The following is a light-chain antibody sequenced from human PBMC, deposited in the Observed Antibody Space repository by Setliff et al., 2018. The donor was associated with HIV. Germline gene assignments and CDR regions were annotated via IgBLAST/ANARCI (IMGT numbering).Light chain of an antibody. V-gene: IGLV2-8*01. CDR2: EVS. J-gene: IGLJ1*01. CDR1: SSDVGGYNY. CDR3: CSYAGSSSYV. Sequence: QSVLTQPPSASGSPGQSVTTSCTGTSSDVGGYNYVSWYQQHPGKAPKLMIYEVSKRPSGVPDRFSGSKSGNTASLTISGLQAEDEADYYCCSYAGSSSYVFGSGTKVTVL.